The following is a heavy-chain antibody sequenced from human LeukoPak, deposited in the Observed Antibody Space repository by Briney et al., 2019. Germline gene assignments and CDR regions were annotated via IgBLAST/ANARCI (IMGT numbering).Heavy chain of an antibody. J-gene: IGHJ4*02. Sequence: PGGSLRLSCAASGFTFSSYAMSWVRQAPGKGLEWVSGISGSGGSTYYADSVKGRFTISRDNSKNTLYLQMNSLRAEDTAVYYCARGMYYYDSSGYSGYWGQGTLVTVSS. CDR3: ARGMYYYDSSGYSGY. D-gene: IGHD3-22*01. CDR2: ISGSGGST. CDR1: GFTFSSYA. V-gene: IGHV3-23*01.